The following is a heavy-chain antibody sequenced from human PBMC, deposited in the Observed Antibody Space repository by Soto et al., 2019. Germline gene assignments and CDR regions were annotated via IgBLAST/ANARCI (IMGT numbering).Heavy chain of an antibody. D-gene: IGHD2-8*01. V-gene: IGHV3-74*01. CDR1: GFTFSYYW. CDR3: TRSNNGNDS. J-gene: IGHJ4*02. Sequence: GGSLRLSCAASGFTFSYYWLSWVRQAPGKGLVWVSRINSVGSTTTYADSVRGRFTISRHNAKNTLYLQMNSLTTEDTAVYYCTRSNNGNDSWGQGTLVTVSS. CDR2: INSVGSTT.